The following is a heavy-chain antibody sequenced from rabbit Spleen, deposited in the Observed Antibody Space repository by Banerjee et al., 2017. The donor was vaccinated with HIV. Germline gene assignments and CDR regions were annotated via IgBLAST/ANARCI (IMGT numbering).Heavy chain of an antibody. Sequence: QEQLVESGGGLVQPGGSLKLSCKASGFEFSSYGVSWVRQAPGKGLEWIGYIDPIFGSTYYATWAKGRFTCSKTSSTTVTLQMTSLTVADTATYFCARDTGSSFSSYGMDLWGQGTLVTVS. J-gene: IGHJ6*01. CDR3: ARDTGSSFSSYGMDL. CDR2: IDPIFGST. D-gene: IGHD8-1*01. V-gene: IGHV1S39*01. CDR1: GFEFSSYG.